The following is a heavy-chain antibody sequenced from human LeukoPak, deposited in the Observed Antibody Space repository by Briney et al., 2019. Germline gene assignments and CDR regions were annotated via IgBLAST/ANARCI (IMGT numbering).Heavy chain of an antibody. D-gene: IGHD7-27*01. CDR2: IYYSGST. Sequence: PSETLSLTCTVSGGSISSSSYYWGWIRRPPGTGLEWIGSIYYSGSTYYNPSLKSRVTISVDTSKNQFSLKLSSVTAADTAVYYCARHSPWVYYFDYWGQGTLVTVSS. CDR1: GGSISSSSYY. CDR3: ARHSPWVYYFDY. V-gene: IGHV4-39*01. J-gene: IGHJ4*02.